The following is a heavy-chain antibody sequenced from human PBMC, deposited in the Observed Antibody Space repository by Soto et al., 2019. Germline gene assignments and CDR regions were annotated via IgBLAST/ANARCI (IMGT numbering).Heavy chain of an antibody. J-gene: IGHJ4*02. Sequence: VLLLESGGGFVQPGGSVRLSCAAPQITFGGIGLSWVRQSPGRGLEWVATISRDEDNTHYADSVNGRFTISKDRSTNTLHLHMASLSAEDTAMYYCVSWMSAHFDYWGRGTLVTVSS. D-gene: IGHD2-2*03. CDR2: ISRDEDNT. V-gene: IGHV3-23*01. CDR1: QITFGGIG. CDR3: VSWMSAHFDY.